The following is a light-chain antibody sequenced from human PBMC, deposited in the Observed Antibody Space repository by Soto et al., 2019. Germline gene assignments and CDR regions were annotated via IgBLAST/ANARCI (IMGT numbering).Light chain of an antibody. J-gene: IGLJ1*01. V-gene: IGLV1-47*02. CDR1: SSNLGSNF. Sequence: QSVLTQPPSASGTPGQRVTISCSGSSSNLGSNFVYWYQQLPGTAPKLLIYSNNPRPSGVPDRFSVSKSGTSASLAISGLRPEDEADYYCAAWDDRLSGHVFGTGTKVTVL. CDR3: AAWDDRLSGHV. CDR2: SNN.